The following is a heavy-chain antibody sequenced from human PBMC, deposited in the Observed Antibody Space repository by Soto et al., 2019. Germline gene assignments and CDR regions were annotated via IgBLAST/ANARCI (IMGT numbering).Heavy chain of an antibody. V-gene: IGHV3-64D*06. CDR3: VKEAGIAPSYYFDY. CDR2: ISSNGGST. CDR1: GFTFSSYA. D-gene: IGHD6-13*01. J-gene: IGHJ4*02. Sequence: PXGSLRLSCAAAGFTFSSYAMHWVRQAPGKGLEYVSAISSNGGSTYYADSVKGRFTISRDNSKNTLYLQMSSLRAEDTAVYYCVKEAGIAPSYYFDYWGQGTLVTVSS.